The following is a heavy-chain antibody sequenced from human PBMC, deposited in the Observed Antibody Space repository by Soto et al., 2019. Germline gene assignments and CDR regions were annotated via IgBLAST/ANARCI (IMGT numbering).Heavy chain of an antibody. J-gene: IGHJ3*02. Sequence: GGSLRLSCAASGFTFSSYSMNWVRQAPGKGLEWVSSISSSSSYIYYADSVKGRFTISRDNAKNSLYLQMNSLRAEDTAVYYCASPSGEEYSSSSAPNAFDIGGKGTLATVPS. CDR2: ISSSSSYI. CDR3: ASPSGEEYSSSSAPNAFDI. D-gene: IGHD6-6*01. CDR1: GFTFSSYS. V-gene: IGHV3-21*01.